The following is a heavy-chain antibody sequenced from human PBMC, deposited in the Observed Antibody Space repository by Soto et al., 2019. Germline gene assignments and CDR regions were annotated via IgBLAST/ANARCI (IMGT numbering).Heavy chain of an antibody. D-gene: IGHD2-2*01. V-gene: IGHV1-69*13. J-gene: IGHJ6*02. CDR1: GGTFSSYA. CDR3: ARDQVVPAAMGYYYYYGMDV. CDR2: IIPIFGTA. Sequence: SVKFSCKASGGTFSSYAISWVRQAPGEGLEWMGGIIPIFGTANYAQKFQGRVTITADESTSTAYMELSSLRSEDTAVYYCARDQVVPAAMGYYYYYGMDVWGQGTTVTVSS.